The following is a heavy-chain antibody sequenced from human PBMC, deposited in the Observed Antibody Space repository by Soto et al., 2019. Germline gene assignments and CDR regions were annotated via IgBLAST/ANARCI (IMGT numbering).Heavy chain of an antibody. V-gene: IGHV1-18*01. Sequence: ASVKVSCKASGYMFVTYGINWVRQAPGQGLEWMGWISAYNGNTRYAQNLQGRVTMTTDASTSTAYMEMRSLRSDDTAVYYCARDLNGSGSYYTDYWGPGTLVTVSS. CDR3: ARDLNGSGSYYTDY. J-gene: IGHJ4*02. D-gene: IGHD3-10*01. CDR1: GYMFVTYG. CDR2: ISAYNGNT.